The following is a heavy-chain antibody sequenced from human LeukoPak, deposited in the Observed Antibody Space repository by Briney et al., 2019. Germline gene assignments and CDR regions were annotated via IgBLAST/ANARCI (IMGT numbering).Heavy chain of an antibody. V-gene: IGHV3-23*01. CDR2: ISSGGNT. J-gene: IGHJ4*02. CDR1: GFTFNSYA. CDR3: TRGGAGYPFDY. Sequence: SGGSLRLSCAASGFTFNSYAMSWVRQAPGKGLEWVSGISSGGNTYYADSVKGRFTISRDNSENTLNLQMNSLRAEDTAIYYCTRGGAGYPFDYWGQGTLVTVSS. D-gene: IGHD1-26*01.